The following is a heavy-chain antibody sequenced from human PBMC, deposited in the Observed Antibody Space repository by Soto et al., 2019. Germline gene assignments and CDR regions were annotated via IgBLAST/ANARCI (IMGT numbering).Heavy chain of an antibody. J-gene: IGHJ4*02. Sequence: EVQLLESGGGLVQPGGSLRLSCVVSGFTLSSYAMSWVRQAPGKGLEWVSGISGSGGSTYYADSVKGRFTISRDNSKNTVYLQMNSLRAEDTAVYYCATSKGWLQLSYFDYWGQGTLVTVSS. D-gene: IGHD5-12*01. CDR3: ATSKGWLQLSYFDY. CDR1: GFTLSSYA. V-gene: IGHV3-23*01. CDR2: ISGSGGST.